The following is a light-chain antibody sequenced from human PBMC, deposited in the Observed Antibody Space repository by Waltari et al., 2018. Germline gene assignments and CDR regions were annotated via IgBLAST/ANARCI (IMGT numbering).Light chain of an antibody. CDR1: QSQSVSNN. Sequence: ETVMAQFPATLAVSLGERATVSCRASQSQSVSNNLAWYHQKAGQAPRLLIYGASTRATGVPARFSGSGSGTEFTLTISSLQSEDVGVYYCQQYHNWGTFGQGTKVEIK. CDR3: QQYHNWGT. J-gene: IGKJ1*01. CDR2: GAS. V-gene: IGKV3-15*01.